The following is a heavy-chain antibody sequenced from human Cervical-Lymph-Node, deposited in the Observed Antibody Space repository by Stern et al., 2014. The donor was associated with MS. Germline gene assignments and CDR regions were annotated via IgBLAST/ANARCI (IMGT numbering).Heavy chain of an antibody. D-gene: IGHD1-1*01. CDR3: AREVESKVDYFDY. J-gene: IGHJ4*02. Sequence: QVQLQQRGAGLLKPSETLSLTCAVYGGSFSGYYWSWIRQPPGKGLEWIGEINHSGSNIYNPSLKSRVNISVDMSKNQFSLTLRSVTAADTAVYFCAREVESKVDYFDYWGQGTLVTVSS. CDR2: INHSGSN. CDR1: GGSFSGYY. V-gene: IGHV4-34*01.